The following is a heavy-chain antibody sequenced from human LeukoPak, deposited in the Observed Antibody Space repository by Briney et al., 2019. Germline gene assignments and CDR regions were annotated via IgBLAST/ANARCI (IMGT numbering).Heavy chain of an antibody. J-gene: IGHJ4*02. D-gene: IGHD6-19*01. CDR3: TTSIAVAATHFDY. CDR2: IKSKTDGGTS. CDR1: GFTFTNSW. Sequence: AGGSLRLSCAASGFTFTNSWMSWVRQAPGKGREWVVRIKSKTDGGTSDYSERVKGRFTISGDDSTSTLYLQMNSLKTEDTAVYYCTTSIAVAATHFDYWGQGTLVTVS. V-gene: IGHV3-15*01.